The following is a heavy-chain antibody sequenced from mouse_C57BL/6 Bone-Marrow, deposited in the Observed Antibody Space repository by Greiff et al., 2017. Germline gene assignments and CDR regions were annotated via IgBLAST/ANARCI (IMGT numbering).Heavy chain of an antibody. CDR2: ISSGGSYT. CDR1: GFTFTSYC. V-gene: IGHV5-6*01. CDR3: ARDYYDISHFDY. Sequence: EVQLVESGGDLVKPGGSLKLSCAASGFTFTSYCMSWVRQTPDPCLEWVATISSGGSYTYYPDSVKGRFTISRENAKNNQYLQMSHLKSEDTAMYYCARDYYDISHFDYWGQGTTLTVSS. D-gene: IGHD1-1*01. J-gene: IGHJ2*01.